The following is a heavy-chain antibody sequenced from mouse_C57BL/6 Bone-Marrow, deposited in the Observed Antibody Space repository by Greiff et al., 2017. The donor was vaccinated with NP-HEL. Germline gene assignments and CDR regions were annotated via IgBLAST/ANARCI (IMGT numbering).Heavy chain of an antibody. CDR1: GFNIKDDY. CDR2: IDPENGDT. V-gene: IGHV14-4*01. J-gene: IGHJ2*01. CDR3: TTGVITTVVADYFDY. Sequence: VQLKQSGAELVRPGASVKLSCTASGFNIKDDYMHWVKQRPEQGLEWIGWIDPENGDTEYASKFQGKATITADTSSNTAYLQLSSLTSEDTAVYYCTTGVITTVVADYFDYWGQGTTLTVSS. D-gene: IGHD1-1*01.